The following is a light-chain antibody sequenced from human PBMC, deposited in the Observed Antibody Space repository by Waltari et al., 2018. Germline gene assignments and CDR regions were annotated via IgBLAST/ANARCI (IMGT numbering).Light chain of an antibody. CDR3: NSYTGSSSWV. J-gene: IGLJ3*02. V-gene: IGLV2-14*03. Sequence: QSALTQPASLSGSPGQSITISCTGTSGDVGFYNYVSWFQQHPGKAPRLNIYDVSERPSGVSNRFSGSKSGNTASLTISGLQAEDEADYYCNSYTGSSSWVFGGGTKLTVL. CDR2: DVS. CDR1: SGDVGFYNY.